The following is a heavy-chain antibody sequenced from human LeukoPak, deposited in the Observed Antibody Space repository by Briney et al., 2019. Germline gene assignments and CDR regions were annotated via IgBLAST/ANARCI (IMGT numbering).Heavy chain of an antibody. CDR1: GGSFSGYY. Sequence: SETLSLTCAVYGGSFSGYYWSWIRQPPGKGLEWIGEINHSGSTNYNPSLESRVTISVDTSKNQFSLKLSSVTAADTAVYYCARRRLSSSWYYFDYWGQGTLVTVSS. V-gene: IGHV4-34*01. D-gene: IGHD6-13*01. J-gene: IGHJ4*02. CDR3: ARRRLSSSWYYFDY. CDR2: INHSGST.